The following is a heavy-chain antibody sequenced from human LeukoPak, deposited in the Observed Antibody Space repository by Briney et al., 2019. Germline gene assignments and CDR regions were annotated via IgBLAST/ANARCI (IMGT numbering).Heavy chain of an antibody. J-gene: IGHJ4*02. D-gene: IGHD3-16*02. CDR1: GGSISSGGYY. V-gene: IGHV4-31*03. CDR3: ARGRVGDVWGSYPRNRPYYFDY. Sequence: SQTLSLTCTVSGGSISSGGYYWSWIRQHPGKGLEWIGYIYYSGSTYYNPSLKSRVTISVDTSKNQFSLKLSSVTAADTAVYYCARGRVGDVWGSYPRNRPYYFDYWGQGTPVTVSS. CDR2: IYYSGST.